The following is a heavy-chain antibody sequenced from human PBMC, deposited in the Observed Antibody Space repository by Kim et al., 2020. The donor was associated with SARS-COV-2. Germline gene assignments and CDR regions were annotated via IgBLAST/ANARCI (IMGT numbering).Heavy chain of an antibody. Sequence: SQTLSLTCAVSGYSITSGYYWGWIRQPPGKGLEWIGSIHNSGNTYYNASLKSRVTISVDTSKNQFSLKLSSVTAADTAMYYCTRDWTYSGDYRMGGFDYWGQGALVTVSS. CDR2: IHNSGNT. CDR1: GYSITSGYY. CDR3: TRDWTYSGDYRMGGFDY. D-gene: IGHD1-26*01. J-gene: IGHJ4*02. V-gene: IGHV4-38-2*02.